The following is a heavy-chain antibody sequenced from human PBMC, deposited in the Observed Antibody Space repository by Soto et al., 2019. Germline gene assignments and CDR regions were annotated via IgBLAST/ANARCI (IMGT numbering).Heavy chain of an antibody. CDR3: ARGDDYVREN. Sequence: QVQLQESGPGLVKPSQTLSLTCTVSGDSISSGGHYYNWIRQHPRKGLEWIGYIYYSGSTYYNPSLKSRVTISVDTSKNQFSLKLSSVTAADTAVYYCARGDDYVRENWGQGTLVTVSS. CDR1: GDSISSGGHY. J-gene: IGHJ4*02. D-gene: IGHD3-16*01. CDR2: IYYSGST. V-gene: IGHV4-31*03.